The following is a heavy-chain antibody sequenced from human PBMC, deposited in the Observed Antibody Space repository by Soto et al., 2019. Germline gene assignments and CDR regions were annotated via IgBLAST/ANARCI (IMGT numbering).Heavy chain of an antibody. Sequence: QAQLVESGGGVVQPGRSLRLSCAASGFTFSSYAMYWVRQAPGKGLEWVAIISYDGSNKYYADSVKGRFTISRDNSKNTLSLQMNSLRAEDTAVYYCAREKRYYYDSSGPPGYWGQGTLVTVSS. CDR2: ISYDGSNK. V-gene: IGHV3-30-3*01. CDR3: AREKRYYYDSSGPPGY. CDR1: GFTFSSYA. J-gene: IGHJ4*02. D-gene: IGHD3-22*01.